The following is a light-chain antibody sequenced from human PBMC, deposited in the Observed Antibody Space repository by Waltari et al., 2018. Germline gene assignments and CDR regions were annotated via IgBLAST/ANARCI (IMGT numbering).Light chain of an antibody. CDR1: ENVYNY. CDR3: HQRGVWPPT. Sequence: EIVLTQSPATLSLSPGEGATLSCRASENVYNYLAWYQQRPGQAPRLLIYDVSRGATGSPARFSGSGSGTDFTLSISSLEPEDFAVYYCHQRGVWPPTFGQGTKLQVK. V-gene: IGKV3-11*01. CDR2: DVS. J-gene: IGKJ2*01.